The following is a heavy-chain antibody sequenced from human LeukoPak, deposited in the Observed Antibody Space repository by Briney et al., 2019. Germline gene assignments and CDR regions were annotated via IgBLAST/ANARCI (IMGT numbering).Heavy chain of an antibody. CDR3: ARDRRQWLVRGDYYTDV. Sequence: ASVKVSCKASGYTFTSYDINWVRQATGQGLEWMRWMNPNSGNTGYAQKFQGRVTMTRNTSISTAYMELSSLRSEDTAVYYCARDRRQWLVRGDYYTDVWGKGTTVTVSS. CDR1: GYTFTSYD. CDR2: MNPNSGNT. D-gene: IGHD6-19*01. J-gene: IGHJ6*03. V-gene: IGHV1-8*01.